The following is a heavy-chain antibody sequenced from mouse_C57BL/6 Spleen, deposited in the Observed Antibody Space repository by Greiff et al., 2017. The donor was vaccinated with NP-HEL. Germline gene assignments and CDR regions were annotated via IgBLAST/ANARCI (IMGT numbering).Heavy chain of an antibody. CDR3: ARLTTVVANFDY. V-gene: IGHV8-12*01. Sequence: VTLKVCGPGILQSSQTLSLTCSFSGFSLSTSGMGVSWIRQPSGKGLEWLAHIYWDDDKRYNPSLKSRLTISKDTSRNQVFLKITSVDTADTATYYCARLTTVVANFDYWGQGTTLTVSS. J-gene: IGHJ2*01. CDR2: IYWDDDK. CDR1: GFSLSTSGMG. D-gene: IGHD1-1*01.